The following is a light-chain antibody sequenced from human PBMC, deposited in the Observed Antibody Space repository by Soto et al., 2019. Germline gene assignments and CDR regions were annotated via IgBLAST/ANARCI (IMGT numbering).Light chain of an antibody. CDR1: LSVASNY. Sequence: EIVLTQSPGTLPLSPGERATLSCRASLSVASNYVAWYQQKPGQAPRHLIYAASGGATGIPDRLSVSGSGTHCPLTLSRLEPEDFAVYYCQQYGSAPWTFGQGTKVEIK. CDR2: AAS. J-gene: IGKJ1*01. CDR3: QQYGSAPWT. V-gene: IGKV3-20*01.